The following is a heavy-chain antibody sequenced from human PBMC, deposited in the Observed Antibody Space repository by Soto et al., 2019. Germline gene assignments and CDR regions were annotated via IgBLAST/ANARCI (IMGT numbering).Heavy chain of an antibody. CDR1: GDSVSSNSAA. Sequence: SQTLSLTCAISGDSVSSNSAAWNWIRQSPSRGLEWLGRTYYRSKWYNDYAVSVKSRITINPDTSKNQFSLQLNSVTPEDTAVYYCARDYYDFWSGYYIPDYWGQGTLVTAPQ. CDR3: ARDYYDFWSGYYIPDY. CDR2: TYYRSKWYN. V-gene: IGHV6-1*01. J-gene: IGHJ4*02. D-gene: IGHD3-3*01.